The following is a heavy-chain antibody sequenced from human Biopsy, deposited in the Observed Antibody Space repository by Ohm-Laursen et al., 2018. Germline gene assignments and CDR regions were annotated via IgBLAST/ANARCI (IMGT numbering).Heavy chain of an antibody. J-gene: IGHJ4*02. D-gene: IGHD3-10*01. V-gene: IGHV1-18*01. CDR1: GYNFISYS. CDR2: IRPLNGDT. CDR3: ARGRNPVWFGEDLDY. Sequence: ASVKVSCKTSGYNFISYSINWVRQAPGQGLEWMGWIRPLNGDTKYGQKFQDRVTMTTDTSTSTVYMELTSLRSDDTAVYYCARGRNPVWFGEDLDYWGQGTPVTVSS.